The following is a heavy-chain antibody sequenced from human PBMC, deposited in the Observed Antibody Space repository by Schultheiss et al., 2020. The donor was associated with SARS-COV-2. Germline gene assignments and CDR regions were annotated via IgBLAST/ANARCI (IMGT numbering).Heavy chain of an antibody. CDR3: LTDRPGGSGWFGDY. J-gene: IGHJ4*02. D-gene: IGHD6-19*01. V-gene: IGHV3-15*01. Sequence: GESLKISCAVSGLTFSKAWMSWVRQAPGKGLEYVGRIKSKTDGETTDYAAPVKGRCTISRDDSKNTLNLQMNSLKTEDTAVYYCLTDRPGGSGWFGDYWGQGTQVTVSS. CDR1: GLTFSKAW. CDR2: IKSKTDGETT.